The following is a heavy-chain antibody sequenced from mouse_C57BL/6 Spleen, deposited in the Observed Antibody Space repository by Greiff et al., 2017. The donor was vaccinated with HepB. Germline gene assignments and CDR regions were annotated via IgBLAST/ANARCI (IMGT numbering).Heavy chain of an antibody. D-gene: IGHD2-5*01. J-gene: IGHJ3*01. Sequence: VQLQQPGAELVKPGASVKLSCKASGYTFTSYWMHWVKQRPGQGLEWIGMIHPNSGSTNYNEKFKSKATLTVDKSSSTAYMQLSSLTSEDSAVYYCANPYSNYAWFAYWGQGTLVTVSA. CDR2: IHPNSGST. CDR3: ANPYSNYAWFAY. CDR1: GYTFTSYW. V-gene: IGHV1-64*01.